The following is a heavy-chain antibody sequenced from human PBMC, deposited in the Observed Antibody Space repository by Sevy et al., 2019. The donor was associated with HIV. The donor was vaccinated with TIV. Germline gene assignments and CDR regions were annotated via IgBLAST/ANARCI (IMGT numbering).Heavy chain of an antibody. V-gene: IGHV3-30*04. D-gene: IGHD3-16*02. J-gene: IGHJ6*02. CDR3: ARDAVLIGGFIVSYGMDV. CDR1: GFSFSRSP. CDR2: MSYNGNKK. Sequence: GGSLRLSCATSGFSFSRSPMHWVRQAPGKGLEWVAVMSYNGNKKYNEDSVKGRFTICRDDPKNTLYLQMNCLRVEDTAVYYCARDAVLIGGFIVSYGMDVWGQGTTVTVSS.